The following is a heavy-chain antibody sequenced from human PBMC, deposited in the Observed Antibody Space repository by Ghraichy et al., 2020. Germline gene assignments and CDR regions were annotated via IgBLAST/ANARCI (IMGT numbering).Heavy chain of an antibody. V-gene: IGHV3-74*01. D-gene: IGHD3-16*01. CDR2: IDTDGSST. J-gene: IGHJ4*02. Sequence: GGSLRLSCAVSTFTFSSHWMHWVRQAPGKGLVWVSRIDTDGSSTTYADSVKGRFTISRDNAKNTLHLQMSSLRAEDTAVYYCVTGESSTSWGYFDYWGQGPLVTVSS. CDR1: TFTFSSHW. CDR3: VTGESSTSWGYFDY.